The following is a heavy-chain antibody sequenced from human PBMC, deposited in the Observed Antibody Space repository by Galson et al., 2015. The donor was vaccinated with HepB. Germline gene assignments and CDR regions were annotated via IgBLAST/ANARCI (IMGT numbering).Heavy chain of an antibody. V-gene: IGHV3-33*01. Sequence: SLRLSCAASGFTFSSYGMHWVRQAPGKGLEWVAVIWYDGSNKYYADSVKGRFTISRDNSKNTLYLQMNSLRAEDTAVYYCARGFSYSGSYYGHTEYFQHWGQGTLVTVSS. J-gene: IGHJ1*01. CDR1: GFTFSSYG. D-gene: IGHD1-26*01. CDR2: IWYDGSNK. CDR3: ARGFSYSGSYYGHTEYFQH.